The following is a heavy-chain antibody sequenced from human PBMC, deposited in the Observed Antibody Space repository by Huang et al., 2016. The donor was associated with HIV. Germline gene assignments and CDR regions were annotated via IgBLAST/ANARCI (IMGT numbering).Heavy chain of an antibody. D-gene: IGHD3-10*01. Sequence: QLQLVESGGGVVQPGGSVRLPCVAFGFDFRSHDRHWVRQAPGEGVEWITCIGYGGKKKPSSDAVPGRFTSSRDNSKNTLYLQMKSLRPEDTAVYYCAKEEAGRFGAFDIWGQGTMVTVSS. CDR1: GFDFRSHD. CDR3: AKEEAGRFGAFDI. CDR2: IGYGGKKK. J-gene: IGHJ3*02. V-gene: IGHV3-30*02.